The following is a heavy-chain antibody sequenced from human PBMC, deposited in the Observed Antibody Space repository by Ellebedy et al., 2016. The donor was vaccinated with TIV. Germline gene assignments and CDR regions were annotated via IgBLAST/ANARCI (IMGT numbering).Heavy chain of an antibody. CDR1: GFTFSSYN. D-gene: IGHD2-21*01. J-gene: IGHJ4*02. CDR2: ISGSSSRI. Sequence: PGGSLRLSCAASGFTFSSYNMNWVRQAPGKGLEWVSYISGSSSRIYYADSVKGRFTISRDNSKNTLYLQMSSLTPEDTAVYYCVPRMVVAFEYWGQGTLVTVSS. V-gene: IGHV3-48*01. CDR3: VPRMVVAFEY.